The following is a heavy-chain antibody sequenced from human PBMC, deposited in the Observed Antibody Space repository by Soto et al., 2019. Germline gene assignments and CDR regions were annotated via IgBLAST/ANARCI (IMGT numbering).Heavy chain of an antibody. Sequence: GGSLRLSCAASGFTFGTYWMNWVRQAPGKGLEWVANIKEDGSEKYYVDSVKGRFTISRDNAKNSLYLQMNSLRAEDTAIYYCARDNSRDGYNYGGWGQGTLVTVSS. CDR3: ARDNSRDGYNYGG. CDR2: IKEDGSEK. CDR1: GFTFGTYW. J-gene: IGHJ4*02. V-gene: IGHV3-7*01. D-gene: IGHD5-12*01.